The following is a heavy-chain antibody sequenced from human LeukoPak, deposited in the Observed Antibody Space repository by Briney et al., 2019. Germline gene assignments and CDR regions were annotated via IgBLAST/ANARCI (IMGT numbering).Heavy chain of an antibody. Sequence: PSETLSLTCNVSGGSISSRSYYWSWIRQPAGKGLEWIGRIYTSGNTKYNPSLKSRATMSLDTSKNQFSLKLSSVTAADTAVYYCARVSAAMGWFDPWGQGTLVTVSS. CDR1: GGSISSRSYY. CDR2: IYTSGNT. V-gene: IGHV4-61*02. CDR3: ARVSAAMGWFDP. D-gene: IGHD2-2*01. J-gene: IGHJ5*02.